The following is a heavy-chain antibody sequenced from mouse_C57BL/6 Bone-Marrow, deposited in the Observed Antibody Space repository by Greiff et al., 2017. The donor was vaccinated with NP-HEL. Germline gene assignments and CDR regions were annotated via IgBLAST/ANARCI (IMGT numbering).Heavy chain of an antibody. CDR1: GFTFSDYG. J-gene: IGHJ3*01. CDR2: ISSGSSTI. CDR3: ARYYD. Sequence: EVKVVESGGGLVKPGGSLKLSCAASGFTFSDYGMHWVRQAPEKGLEWVAYISSGSSTIYYADTVKGRFTISRDNAKNTLFLQMTSLRSEDTAMYYCARYYDWGQGTLVTVSA. V-gene: IGHV5-17*01. D-gene: IGHD1-1*01.